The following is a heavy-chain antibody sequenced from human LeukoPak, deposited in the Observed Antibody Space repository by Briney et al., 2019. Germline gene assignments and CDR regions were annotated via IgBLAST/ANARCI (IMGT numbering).Heavy chain of an antibody. Sequence: GGSLRLSCEASGLIFSDYWMHWVRQGPGKGLEWVSRIQTDGSEASYADSVKDRCVISRDNSTSMMFWEMKNLRVDDTATYFCVQDVGPYGGSPGADWGQGTLVIVSS. CDR1: GLIFSDYW. CDR3: VQDVGPYGGSPGAD. D-gene: IGHD1-26*01. J-gene: IGHJ4*02. CDR2: IQTDGSEA. V-gene: IGHV3-74*01.